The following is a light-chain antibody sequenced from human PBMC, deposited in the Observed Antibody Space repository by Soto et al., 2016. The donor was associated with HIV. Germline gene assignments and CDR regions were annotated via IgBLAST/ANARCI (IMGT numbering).Light chain of an antibody. Sequence: DIQMTQSPASLSASVGDRVSITCRASQSISDYLNWYQHKTGKAPKLLIFAASNLQSGVPSRFSGSGSGTDFTLTISSLQPEDFASYCCQQSYTTPLTFGGGTRVEIK. CDR2: AAS. J-gene: IGKJ4*01. CDR1: QSISDY. V-gene: IGKV1-39*01. CDR3: QQSYTTPLT.